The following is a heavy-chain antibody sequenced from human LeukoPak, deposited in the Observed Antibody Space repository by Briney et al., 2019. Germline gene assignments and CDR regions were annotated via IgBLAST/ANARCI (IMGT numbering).Heavy chain of an antibody. D-gene: IGHD5-12*01. Sequence: GGSLRLSCAASGFTFSRFWMSWVRQAPGKGLEWVANIKQEGSGKYYVDSVKGRFTISRDNAKNSLYLQMNSLRAEDTAVFYCARDGTYTDYDPDFDIWGQGTLVTVS. CDR2: IKQEGSGK. CDR1: GFTFSRFW. V-gene: IGHV3-7*04. CDR3: ARDGTYTDYDPDFDI. J-gene: IGHJ4*02.